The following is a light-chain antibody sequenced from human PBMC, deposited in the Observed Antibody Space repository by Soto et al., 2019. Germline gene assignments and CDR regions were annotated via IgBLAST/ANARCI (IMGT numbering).Light chain of an antibody. CDR1: QSIRND. J-gene: IGKJ5*01. CDR2: GAS. CDR3: LQDYNYPYT. V-gene: IGKV1-6*01. Sequence: AIRVSPGGSSLTAKEGNRVAMSRRASQSIRNDVGWYQQKPGKAPKFLIYGASSLQSGVPSRFSGSGSGTDFTLTINSLQPEDCATYNYLQDYNYPYTFGQGTRLEIK.